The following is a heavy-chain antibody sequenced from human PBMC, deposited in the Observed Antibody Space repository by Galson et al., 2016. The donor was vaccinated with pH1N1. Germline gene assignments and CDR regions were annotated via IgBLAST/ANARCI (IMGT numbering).Heavy chain of an antibody. J-gene: IGHJ4*02. CDR2: ISNTGDST. V-gene: IGHV3-64*01. CDR1: GYTFTSYA. CDR3: AREDYYDSSGFGF. Sequence: SLRLSCAASGYTFTSYAMNWVRQAPGKGLEYISGISNTGDSTYYANYVKGRFTISRDNSKNTPYLQMGSLRAEDMAVYYCAREDYYDSSGFGFWGQGTLVTVSS. D-gene: IGHD3-22*01.